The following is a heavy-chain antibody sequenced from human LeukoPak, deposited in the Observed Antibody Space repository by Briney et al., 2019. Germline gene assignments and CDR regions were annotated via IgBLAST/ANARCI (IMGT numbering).Heavy chain of an antibody. V-gene: IGHV4-30-4*08. CDR1: GGSISSGDYY. D-gene: IGHD4-17*01. CDR2: IYYSEST. Sequence: SETLSLTCTVSGGSISSGDYYWSWIRQPPGKGLEWIGYIYYSESTYYNPPLKSRVTISVDTSKKQFSLKLSSVTAADTAVYYCARGPFDDYGDYYYGMDVWGQGTTVTVSS. CDR3: ARGPFDDYGDYYYGMDV. J-gene: IGHJ6*02.